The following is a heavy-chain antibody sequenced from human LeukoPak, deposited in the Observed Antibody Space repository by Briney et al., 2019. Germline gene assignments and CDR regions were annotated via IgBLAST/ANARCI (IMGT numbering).Heavy chain of an antibody. J-gene: IGHJ5*02. Sequence: ASVKVSCKASGYTFTGYYMHWVRQAPGQGLEWMGWINPNSGGTNYAQKFQGRVTMTRDTSISTAYMELSRLRSDDTAVYYCARGYSSATGGWFDPWGRGTLVTVSS. V-gene: IGHV1-2*02. D-gene: IGHD6-25*01. CDR2: INPNSGGT. CDR3: ARGYSSATGGWFDP. CDR1: GYTFTGYY.